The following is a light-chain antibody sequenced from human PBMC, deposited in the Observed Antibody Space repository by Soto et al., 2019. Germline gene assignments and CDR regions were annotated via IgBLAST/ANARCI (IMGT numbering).Light chain of an antibody. J-gene: IGLJ2*01. CDR2: RNN. V-gene: IGLV1-47*01. CDR3: AAWDDSLSGVV. Sequence: QSVLTQPPSASGTPEQRVTISCSGPSSNIGSNYVFWYQHLPGTAPKLFIYRNNQRPSGVPDRFSGSKSGTSAYLAISGLRSEDETDYYCAAWDDSLSGVVFGGGTKLTVL. CDR1: SSNIGSNY.